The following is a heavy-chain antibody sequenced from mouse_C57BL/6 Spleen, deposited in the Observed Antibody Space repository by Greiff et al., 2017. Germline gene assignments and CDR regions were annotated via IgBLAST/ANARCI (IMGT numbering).Heavy chain of an antibody. CDR1: GFTFSSYG. CDR3: ARPLNWDRDSHWDFDV. CDR2: ISSGGSYT. V-gene: IGHV5-6*02. J-gene: IGHJ1*03. D-gene: IGHD4-1*01. Sequence: EVKLVESGGDLVKPGGSLKLSCAASGFTFSSYGMSWVRQTPDKRLEWVATISSGGSYTYYPDSVKGRFTISRDNAKNTLYLQMSSLKSEDTAMYYCARPLNWDRDSHWDFDVWGTGTTVTVSS.